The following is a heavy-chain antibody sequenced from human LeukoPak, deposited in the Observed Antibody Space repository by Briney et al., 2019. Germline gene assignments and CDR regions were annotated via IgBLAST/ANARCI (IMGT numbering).Heavy chain of an antibody. Sequence: ASVKVSCKASGYTFTSYGISWVRQAPGQGLEWMGWISAYNGNTNYAQKLQGRVTMTTDTSTSTAYMELRSLRSDDTAVCYCARWDRDGIYYYDSSGYSIYYYGMDVWGQGTTVTVSS. D-gene: IGHD3-22*01. V-gene: IGHV1-18*01. CDR1: GYTFTSYG. CDR3: ARWDRDGIYYYDSSGYSIYYYGMDV. J-gene: IGHJ6*02. CDR2: ISAYNGNT.